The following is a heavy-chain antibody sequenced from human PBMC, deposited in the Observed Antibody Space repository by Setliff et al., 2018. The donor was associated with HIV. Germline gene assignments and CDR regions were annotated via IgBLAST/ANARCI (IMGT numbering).Heavy chain of an antibody. D-gene: IGHD7-27*01. Sequence: KPSETLSLTCAVHGGPFSDSYYSWIRQPPGKGLEWIGEISHSGITSYNSSVKSRVTMSVDWSKNQFSLTLTSMTAADTAVYYCARHHRLPGVQPPYWYFDLWGRGTLVTVSS. J-gene: IGHJ2*01. CDR3: ARHHRLPGVQPPYWYFDL. CDR1: GGPFSDSY. CDR2: ISHSGIT. V-gene: IGHV4-34*01.